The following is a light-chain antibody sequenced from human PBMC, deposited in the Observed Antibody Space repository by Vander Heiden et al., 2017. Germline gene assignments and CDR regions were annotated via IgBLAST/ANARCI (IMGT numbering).Light chain of an antibody. CDR2: GTS. CDR3: QHYGDSLWT. Sequence: EIVLTPSPGILSLSPGERATLSCRASQRVGVTYLAWYQQKAGQAPRLLSYGTSTRANGIPGRFSGSGSGTDFTLTISRLEPEDCAVYYCQHYGDSLWTFGQGTKVEIK. CDR1: QRVGVTY. J-gene: IGKJ1*01. V-gene: IGKV3-20*01.